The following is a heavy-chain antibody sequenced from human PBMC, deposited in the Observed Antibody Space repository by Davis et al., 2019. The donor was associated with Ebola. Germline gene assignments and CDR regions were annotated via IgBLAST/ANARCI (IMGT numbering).Heavy chain of an antibody. D-gene: IGHD3-22*01. CDR3: ARITYYYDSSAYGPFDY. V-gene: IGHV2-5*02. CDR1: GFSLTTGRVG. CDR2: IYWDDDK. Sequence: SGPTLVKPPQTLTLTCTFSGFSLTTGRVGVGWIRQPPGKALEWLAVIYWDDDKRYSPSLESRLTITKDTSKNQVVLTMTNMDPVDTATYYCARITYYYDSSAYGPFDYWGQGTLVTVSS. J-gene: IGHJ4*02.